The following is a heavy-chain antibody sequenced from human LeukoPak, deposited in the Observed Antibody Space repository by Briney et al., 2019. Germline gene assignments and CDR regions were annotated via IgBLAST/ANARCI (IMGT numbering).Heavy chain of an antibody. CDR3: AGGPNRQLLWGRASNGFDP. CDR2: IYSGGST. D-gene: IGHD2-2*01. CDR1: GFIVSSKY. J-gene: IGHJ5*02. V-gene: IGHV3-66*01. Sequence: GGSLRLSCAASGFIVSSKYMSWVRQAPGKGLEWVSVIYSGGSTHYADSVKGRFTISRDNSKNMLYLQMNSLRAEDTAVYYCAGGPNRQLLWGRASNGFDPWGQGTLVTVSS.